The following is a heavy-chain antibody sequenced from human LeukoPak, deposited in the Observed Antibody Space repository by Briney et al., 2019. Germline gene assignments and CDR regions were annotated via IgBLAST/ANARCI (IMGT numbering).Heavy chain of an antibody. D-gene: IGHD2-15*01. J-gene: IGHJ5*02. V-gene: IGHV3-21*01. CDR1: GFTFSSYS. CDR2: ISSSSSYI. Sequence: GGSLRLSCAASGFTFSSYSMNWVRQAPGKGLEWVSSISSSSSYIYYADSVKGRFTISRDNAKNSLYLQMNSLRAEDTAVYYCARNFGGLVVSDPFDPWGQGTLVTVSS. CDR3: ARNFGGLVVSDPFDP.